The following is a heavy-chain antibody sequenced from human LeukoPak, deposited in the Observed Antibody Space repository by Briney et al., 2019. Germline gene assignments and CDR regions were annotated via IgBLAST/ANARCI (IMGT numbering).Heavy chain of an antibody. J-gene: IGHJ4*02. V-gene: IGHV3-23*01. CDR2: INGSGGST. D-gene: IGHD4-17*01. CDR1: GFTFSSYA. Sequence: GGSLRLSCAASGFTFSSYAMSWVRQAPGKGLEWVSAINGSGGSTYYADSVKGRFTISRDNSKNTLYLQMNSLRAEDTAVYYCAREKLYPYGDPPLDYWGQGTLVTVSS. CDR3: AREKLYPYGDPPLDY.